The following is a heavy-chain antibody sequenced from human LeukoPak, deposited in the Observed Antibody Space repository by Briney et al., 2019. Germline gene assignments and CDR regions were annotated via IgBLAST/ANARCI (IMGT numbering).Heavy chain of an antibody. CDR1: GFTFSSNY. V-gene: IGHV3-53*01. CDR3: AKWRRGCCALDY. D-gene: IGHD2-21*01. CDR2: IYSGGGT. Sequence: PGGSLRLSCAASGFTFSSNYMTWVRQAPGKGLEWGSVIYSGGGTYYADSVKGRFTNSRDNFKNTLYLQMNSLRAEDTAVYYCAKWRRGCCALDYWGQGTLVTVSS. J-gene: IGHJ4*02.